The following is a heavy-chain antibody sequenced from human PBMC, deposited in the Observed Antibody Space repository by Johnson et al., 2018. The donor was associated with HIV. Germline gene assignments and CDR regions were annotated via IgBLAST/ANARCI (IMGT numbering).Heavy chain of an antibody. J-gene: IGHJ3*02. Sequence: VQLVESGGGVVQPGKSLRLSCAASGFTFSSYPMHCVRLAPGKGLEWVAVISYDGRSKFYADSAKGLFTISRENSKNTLYLHMNSLRAEDTALYYCARLPSGYSRDAVDIWGQGTMVTVSS. CDR1: GFTFSSYP. CDR2: ISYDGRSK. D-gene: IGHD5-18*01. V-gene: IGHV3-30*04. CDR3: ARLPSGYSRDAVDI.